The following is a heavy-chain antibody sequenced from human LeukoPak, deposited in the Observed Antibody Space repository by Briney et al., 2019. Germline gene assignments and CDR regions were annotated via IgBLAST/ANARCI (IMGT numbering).Heavy chain of an antibody. V-gene: IGHV4-59*01. J-gene: IGHJ5*02. CDR1: SGSLSNYY. Sequence: SETLSLTCTASSGSLSNYYWTWIRQSPGKGLEWIASISSAGKTNSNPSLQSRVTISLATSNHQLSLKMTSVISADTAVYYCARGHIAPQRQFIARRGLRTVSRFDPWGQGTLVLVSA. CDR2: ISSAGKT. CDR3: ARGHIAPQRQFIARRGLRTVSRFDP. D-gene: IGHD6-25*01.